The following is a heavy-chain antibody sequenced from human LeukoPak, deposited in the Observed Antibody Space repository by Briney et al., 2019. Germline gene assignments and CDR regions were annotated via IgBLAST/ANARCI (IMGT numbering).Heavy chain of an antibody. CDR3: ARYEYCSSTSCYSSWFDP. V-gene: IGHV5-51*01. CDR2: IYPGDSDT. CDR1: GYSFTSYW. Sequence: GESLKISCKGSGYSFTSYWISWVRQMPGKGLEWMGIIYPGDSDTRYSPSFQGQVTISADKSISTAYLQWSSLKASDTAMYYCARYEYCSSTSCYSSWFDPWGQGTLVTVSS. J-gene: IGHJ5*02. D-gene: IGHD2-2*01.